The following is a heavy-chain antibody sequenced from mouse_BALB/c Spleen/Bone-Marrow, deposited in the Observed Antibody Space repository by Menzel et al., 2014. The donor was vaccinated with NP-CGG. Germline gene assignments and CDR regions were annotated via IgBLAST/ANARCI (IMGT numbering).Heavy chain of an antibody. D-gene: IGHD1-2*01. CDR2: IRNKANGYTT. CDR3: ARDIGRLLFDY. Sequence: EVQRVESGGGLVQPGGSLRLSCETSGFTFTDYYMNWVRQPPGKALEWLGFIRNKANGYTTEYSASVKGRFTISRDNSQSILYLQMNTLRAEDSATYYCARDIGRLLFDYWGQGTTLTGSS. J-gene: IGHJ2*01. CDR1: GFTFTDYY. V-gene: IGHV7-3*02.